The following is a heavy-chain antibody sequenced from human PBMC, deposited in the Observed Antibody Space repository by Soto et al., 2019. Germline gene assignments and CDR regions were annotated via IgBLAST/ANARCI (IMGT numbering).Heavy chain of an antibody. CDR1: GYSFTSQY. CDR3: AREQGLRPGGGGTEPLDI. D-gene: IGHD6-25*01. J-gene: IGHJ3*02. V-gene: IGHV1-46*03. CDR2: INPNGGST. Sequence: QVQLVQSGAEVKKPGASVKISCEASGYSFTSQYVHWVRQAPGQGLEWMGIINPNGGSTTYAQKFQGRVTMARGTSTSTVYMELSSLTSGDTAVYYCAREQGLRPGGGGTEPLDIWGQGTMVTVAS.